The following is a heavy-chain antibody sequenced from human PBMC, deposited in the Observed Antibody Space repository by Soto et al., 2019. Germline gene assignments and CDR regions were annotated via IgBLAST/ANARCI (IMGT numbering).Heavy chain of an antibody. V-gene: IGHV4-34*01. CDR1: GGSFSGYY. Sequence: PSETLSLTCAVYGGSFSGYYWSWIRQPPGKGLEWIGEINHSGSTNYNPSLKSRVTISVDTSKNQFSLKLSSVTAADTAVYYCARASGYSSSSCPDYWGQGTLVTVSS. CDR2: INHSGST. J-gene: IGHJ4*02. D-gene: IGHD6-6*01. CDR3: ARASGYSSSSCPDY.